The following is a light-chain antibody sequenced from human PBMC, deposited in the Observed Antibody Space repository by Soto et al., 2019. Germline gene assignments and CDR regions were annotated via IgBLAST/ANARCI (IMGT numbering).Light chain of an antibody. CDR2: DVT. V-gene: IGLV2-14*01. J-gene: IGLJ1*01. CDR3: VSFTSSTTYV. CDR1: SSDVGGSNH. Sequence: QSVRTQPSSVSDSPGQSITISCTGTSSDVGGSNHVSWYQQHPGKAPKLMIYDVTNRPSGVSHRFSGSKSVSTASLIISGVQAEDEADYYCVSFTSSTTYVFGTGTKVTVL.